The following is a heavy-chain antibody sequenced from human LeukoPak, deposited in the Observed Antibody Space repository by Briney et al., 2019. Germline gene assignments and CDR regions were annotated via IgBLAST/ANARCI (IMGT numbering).Heavy chain of an antibody. D-gene: IGHD2-2*01. Sequence: PGGSLRLSCAASGFTFSSYWMHWVRQAPGKGLVWVSRINSDGSSTSYADSVKGRFTISRDNAKNTLYLQMNSLRAEDTAVYYCAFGGIVPAALDYWGQGTLVTVSS. CDR1: GFTFSSYW. V-gene: IGHV3-74*01. J-gene: IGHJ4*02. CDR3: AFGGIVPAALDY. CDR2: INSDGSST.